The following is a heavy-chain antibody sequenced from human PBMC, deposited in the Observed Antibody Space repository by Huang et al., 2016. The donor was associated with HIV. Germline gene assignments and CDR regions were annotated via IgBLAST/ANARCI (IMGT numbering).Heavy chain of an antibody. CDR1: GDSINSNTFY. Sequence: QESGPGLVGPSETLSLTCAVSGDSINSNTFYWGLIRRPPGKGLEWIGSMYYSGNTYYNPALKRRARIAVDASKNRIFLHLRSVTAADTGVYYCARTGVAVSDDPEYFQHWGQGALVTIS. CDR2: MYYSGNT. V-gene: IGHV4-39*02. CDR3: ARTGVAVSDDPEYFQH. D-gene: IGHD3-3*01. J-gene: IGHJ1*01.